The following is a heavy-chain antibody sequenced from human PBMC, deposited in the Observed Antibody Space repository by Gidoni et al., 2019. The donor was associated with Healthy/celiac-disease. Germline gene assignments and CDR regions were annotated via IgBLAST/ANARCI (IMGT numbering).Heavy chain of an antibody. CDR1: GFTFSSYA. CDR3: ARGMVRGVYYYYGMDV. D-gene: IGHD3-10*01. CDR2: ISYDGSNK. V-gene: IGHV3-30*04. Sequence: QVQLVESGGGVVQPGRSLRLSCAASGFTFSSYAMHWVRQAPGKGLEWVAVISYDGSNKYYADSVKGRFTISRDNSKNTLYLQMNSLRAEDTAVYYCARGMVRGVYYYYGMDVWGQGTTVTVSS. J-gene: IGHJ6*02.